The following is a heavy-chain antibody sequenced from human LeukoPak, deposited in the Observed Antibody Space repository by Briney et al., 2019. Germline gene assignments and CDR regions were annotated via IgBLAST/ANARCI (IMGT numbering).Heavy chain of an antibody. CDR2: MYHTGST. CDR3: ARTNDFWSGYYLFDY. CDR1: GYSISSGYY. Sequence: TPSETLSLTCTVSGYSISSGYYWGWIRQPPGKGLEWIGSMYHTGSTYYNPSLKSRVTISVDTSKNQFSLKLSSVTAADTAVYYCARTNDFWSGYYLFDYWGQGTLVTVSS. D-gene: IGHD3-3*01. V-gene: IGHV4-38-2*02. J-gene: IGHJ4*02.